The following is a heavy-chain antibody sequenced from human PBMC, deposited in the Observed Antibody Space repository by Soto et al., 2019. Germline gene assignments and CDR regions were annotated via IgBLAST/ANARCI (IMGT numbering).Heavy chain of an antibody. Sequence: GGSLRLSCAASGFTFSSYAMSWVRQAPGKGLEWVSAISGSGGSTYYADSVKGRFTISRDNSKNTLYLQMNSLRAEDTAVYYCAKDLSGYSYGWTDYWGQGTLVTVSS. CDR2: ISGSGGST. D-gene: IGHD5-18*01. J-gene: IGHJ4*02. CDR1: GFTFSSYA. V-gene: IGHV3-23*01. CDR3: AKDLSGYSYGWTDY.